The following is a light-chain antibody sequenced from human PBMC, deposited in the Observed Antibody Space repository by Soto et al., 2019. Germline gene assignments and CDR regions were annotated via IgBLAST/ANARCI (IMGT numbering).Light chain of an antibody. Sequence: DIQMTQSPSTLSASVGDRVTITCRASQSISSWLAWYRQKPGEAPKLLIYHASNLETGVPSRFSCSGSGTEFTLTISSLQPNDFATYYCQQYKAYSWTFGPGTKVEI. CDR2: HAS. V-gene: IGKV1-5*01. CDR3: QQYKAYSWT. J-gene: IGKJ1*01. CDR1: QSISSW.